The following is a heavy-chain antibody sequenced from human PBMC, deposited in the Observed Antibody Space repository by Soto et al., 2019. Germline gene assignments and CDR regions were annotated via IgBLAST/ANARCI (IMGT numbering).Heavy chain of an antibody. CDR2: ISSSSSTI. J-gene: IGHJ5*02. Sequence: GSLRLSCAASGFTFSSYSMNWVRQAPGKGLEWVSYISSSSSTIYYADSVKGRFTTSRDNAKNSLYLQMNSLRAEDTAVYYCARGGGDYKNINWFDPWGQGTLVTVSS. V-gene: IGHV3-48*01. D-gene: IGHD2-21*02. CDR3: ARGGGDYKNINWFDP. CDR1: GFTFSSYS.